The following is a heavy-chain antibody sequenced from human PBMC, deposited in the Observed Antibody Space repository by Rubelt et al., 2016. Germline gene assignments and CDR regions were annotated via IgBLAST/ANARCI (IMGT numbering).Heavy chain of an antibody. J-gene: IGHJ4*02. D-gene: IGHD1-7*01. Sequence: ISWVRQAPGQGLEWMGWISAYNGNTNYAQKLQGRVTMTTDTSTSTAYMELRSLRSDDTAVYYCARVWNYGEDYWGQGTLVTVSS. CDR2: ISAYNGNT. V-gene: IGHV1-18*01. CDR3: ARVWNYGEDY.